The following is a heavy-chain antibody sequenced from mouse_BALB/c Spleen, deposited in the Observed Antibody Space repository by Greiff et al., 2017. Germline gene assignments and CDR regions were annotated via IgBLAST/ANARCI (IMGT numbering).Heavy chain of an antibody. V-gene: IGHV5-17*02. D-gene: IGHD1-1*01. CDR1: GFTFSSFG. Sequence: EVMLVESGGGLVQPGGSRKLSCAASGFTFSSFGMHWVRQAPEKGLEWVAYISSGSSTIYYADTVKGRFTISRDNPKNTLFLQMTSLRSEDTAMDYCARDYGSSGLDYWGQGTLVTVSA. J-gene: IGHJ3*01. CDR2: ISSGSSTI. CDR3: ARDYGSSGLDY.